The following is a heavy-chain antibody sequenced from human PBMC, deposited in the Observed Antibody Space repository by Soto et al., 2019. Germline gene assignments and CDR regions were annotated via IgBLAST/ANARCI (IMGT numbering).Heavy chain of an antibody. CDR2: IIPIFGTA. CDR3: ATRYCGGDCHTWFDP. V-gene: IGHV1-69*01. CDR1: GGTFSSYA. Sequence: QVQLVQSGAEVKKPGSSVKVSCKASGGTFSSYAISWGRQAPGQGLEWMGGIIPIFGTANYAQKFQGRVTITADESTSTAYMELSSLRSEDTAVYYCATRYCGGDCHTWFDPWGQGTLVTVSS. J-gene: IGHJ5*02. D-gene: IGHD2-21*02.